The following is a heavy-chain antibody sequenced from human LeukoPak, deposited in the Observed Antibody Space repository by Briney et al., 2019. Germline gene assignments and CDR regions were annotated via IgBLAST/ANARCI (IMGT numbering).Heavy chain of an antibody. Sequence: ASVKVSCKASGYTFTSYDIDWVRQATGQGLEWMGWMNPNSGNTGYAQKFQGRVTITRNTSISTAYMELSSLRSEDTAVYYCARGPLGSSSWYYYYCYMDVWGKGTTVTVSS. D-gene: IGHD6-13*01. CDR2: MNPNSGNT. CDR3: ARGPLGSSSWYYYYCYMDV. V-gene: IGHV1-8*03. CDR1: GYTFTSYD. J-gene: IGHJ6*03.